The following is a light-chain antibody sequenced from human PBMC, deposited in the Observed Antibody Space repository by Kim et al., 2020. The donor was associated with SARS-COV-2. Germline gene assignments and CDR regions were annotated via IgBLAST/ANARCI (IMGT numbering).Light chain of an antibody. Sequence: LSVSPGARATPSCRASQSISSTLAWYQQKPGQAPRLLIYGASTRATDIPVRFSGSGSGTEFTLTISSLQSEDFVVYYCQQYHNMQTFGQGTKLEI. CDR2: GAS. V-gene: IGKV3-15*01. J-gene: IGKJ2*01. CDR1: QSISST. CDR3: QQYHNMQT.